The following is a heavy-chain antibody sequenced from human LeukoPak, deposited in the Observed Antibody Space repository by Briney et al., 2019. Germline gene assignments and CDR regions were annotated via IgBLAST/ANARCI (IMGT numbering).Heavy chain of an antibody. CDR3: AKDSTLATHCSGWYSYFDY. Sequence: PGRSLRLSCAASGFTFDDYAMPWVRQAPGKGLEWVSGISWNSGSIGYADSVKGRFTISRDNAKNSLYLQMNSLRAEDTALYYCAKDSTLATHCSGWYSYFDYWGQGTLVTVSS. CDR1: GFTFDDYA. D-gene: IGHD6-19*01. CDR2: ISWNSGSI. J-gene: IGHJ4*02. V-gene: IGHV3-9*01.